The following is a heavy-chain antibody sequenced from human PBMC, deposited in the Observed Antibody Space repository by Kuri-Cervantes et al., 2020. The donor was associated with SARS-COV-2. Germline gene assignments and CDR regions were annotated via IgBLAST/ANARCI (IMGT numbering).Heavy chain of an antibody. CDR1: GFTFSSYA. CDR3: ARGGDSSGWYIPHYGMDV. CDR2: ISSSSTYV. V-gene: IGHV3-21*01. D-gene: IGHD6-19*01. J-gene: IGHJ6*02. Sequence: GGSLRLSCAASGFTFSSYAMSWVRQAPGKGLEWVSSISSSSTYVYYADSVKGRFTISRDNAKNSLYLQMNSLRDEDTAVYYCARGGDSSGWYIPHYGMDVWGQGTTVTVSS.